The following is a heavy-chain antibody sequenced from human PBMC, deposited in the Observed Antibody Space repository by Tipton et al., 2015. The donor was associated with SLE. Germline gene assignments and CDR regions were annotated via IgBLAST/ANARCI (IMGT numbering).Heavy chain of an antibody. CDR3: ARGMVTWRGAIVGVDV. CDR2: VYYSGGT. D-gene: IGHD2-21*02. J-gene: IGHJ6*02. V-gene: IGHV4-59*01. Sequence: TLSLTRTVSGGSISSYYWSWIRQPPGKGLEWLGYVYYSGGTNYNPSVRSRVTISVDTSKNQFSLQLTSVTAADTAVYYCARGMVTWRGAIVGVDVWGQGTTVNVSS. CDR1: GGSISSYY.